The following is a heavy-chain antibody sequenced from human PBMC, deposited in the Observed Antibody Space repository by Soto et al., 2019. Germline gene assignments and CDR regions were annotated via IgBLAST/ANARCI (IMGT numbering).Heavy chain of an antibody. V-gene: IGHV3-30-3*01. Sequence: TGGSLRLSCAASVFTFSRYAMHWVRQAPGEGLEWVAVISRDGSSKYYGDSVKGRFTVSRDNSNNTLYLSMTSLRPDDTAVFYCARSRNGAVPDSINFWGQGTLVTVSS. D-gene: IGHD2-8*01. CDR2: ISRDGSSK. CDR1: VFTFSRYA. J-gene: IGHJ4*02. CDR3: ARSRNGAVPDSINF.